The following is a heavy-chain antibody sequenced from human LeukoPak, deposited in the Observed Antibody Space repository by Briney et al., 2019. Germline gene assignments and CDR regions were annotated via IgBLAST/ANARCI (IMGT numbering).Heavy chain of an antibody. J-gene: IGHJ4*02. Sequence: GGSLRLSCAASEFTVSSNYMSWVRQAPGKGLEWVSGIGPSGTNTYYADSVKGRFTISRDNSKNTVYLQVNSLRAEDTALYYCAQDRAYIQFYFWGQGTLVTVSS. D-gene: IGHD5-18*01. CDR1: EFTVSSNY. CDR3: AQDRAYIQFYF. V-gene: IGHV3-23*01. CDR2: IGPSGTNT.